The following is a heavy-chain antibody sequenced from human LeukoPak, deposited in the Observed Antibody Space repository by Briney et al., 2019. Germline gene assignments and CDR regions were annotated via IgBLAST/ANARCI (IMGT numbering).Heavy chain of an antibody. Sequence: SETLSLTCTVSGGSISSYYWSWIRQPPGKGLEWIGYIYYSGSTNYNPSLKSRVTISVDTSKNQFSLKLSSVTAADTAVYYCARVRMALSLYYFDYWGQGTLVTVSS. CDR2: IYYSGST. D-gene: IGHD3-16*01. V-gene: IGHV4-59*01. CDR1: GGSISSYY. J-gene: IGHJ4*02. CDR3: ARVRMALSLYYFDY.